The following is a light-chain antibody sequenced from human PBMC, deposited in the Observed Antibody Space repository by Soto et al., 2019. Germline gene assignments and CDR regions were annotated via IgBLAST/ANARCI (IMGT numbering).Light chain of an antibody. CDR3: QQYGSPIT. Sequence: EIVLTRSPGTLSWSPVESATGSFRASQSVSNTYLAWYQQKPGQAPRLLIYGASTRATGIPDRFSGSGSGTDFTLTISSLETEDFAVYYCQQYGSPITFGQGTRLEIK. CDR2: GAS. J-gene: IGKJ5*01. V-gene: IGKV3-20*01. CDR1: QSVSNTY.